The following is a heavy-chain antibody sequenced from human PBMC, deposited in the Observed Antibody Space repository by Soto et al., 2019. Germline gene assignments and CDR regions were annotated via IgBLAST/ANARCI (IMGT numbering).Heavy chain of an antibody. Sequence: GGSLRLSCAASGFTFSSYGMHWVRQAPGKGLEWVAVIWYDGSNKYYADSVKGRFTISRDNSKNTLYLQMNSLRAEDTAVYYCARDLVATILGVGGNYYYYGMDVWGQGTTVTVSS. V-gene: IGHV3-33*01. D-gene: IGHD5-12*01. J-gene: IGHJ6*02. CDR3: ARDLVATILGVGGNYYYYGMDV. CDR2: IWYDGSNK. CDR1: GFTFSSYG.